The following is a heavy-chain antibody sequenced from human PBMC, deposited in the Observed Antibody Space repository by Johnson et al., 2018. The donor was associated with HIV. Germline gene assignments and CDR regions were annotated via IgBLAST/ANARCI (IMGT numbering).Heavy chain of an antibody. J-gene: IGHJ3*01. CDR1: GFTFSGSA. CDR3: TTGTTVPTWD. CDR2: IKSQTDGGTT. Sequence: VQLVESGGGLVQPGGSLKLSCAASGFTFSGSAMHWVRQASGKGLEWVGRIKSQTDGGTTDYAAPVKGRFTISRDDSKNTLYLQMNSLKTEDTAVYYCTTGTTVPTWDWGQGTMVTVSS. V-gene: IGHV3-15*01. D-gene: IGHD4-17*01.